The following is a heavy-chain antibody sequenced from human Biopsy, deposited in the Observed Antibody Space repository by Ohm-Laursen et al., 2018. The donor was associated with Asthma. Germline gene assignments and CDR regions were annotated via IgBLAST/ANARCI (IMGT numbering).Heavy chain of an antibody. V-gene: IGHV1-69*01. CDR2: LIPVLGTP. D-gene: IGHD5-12*01. Sequence: SSVKVSCKASGDSFNNFAISWVRQAPGQGLEWLGGLIPVLGTPDHAQMFEGRVTITADESTSTAYMELSSLRSEDTAVYYCARGYSGTDRIVYYYSGLEVWGQGTTVTVSS. CDR3: ARGYSGTDRIVYYYSGLEV. J-gene: IGHJ6*02. CDR1: GDSFNNFA.